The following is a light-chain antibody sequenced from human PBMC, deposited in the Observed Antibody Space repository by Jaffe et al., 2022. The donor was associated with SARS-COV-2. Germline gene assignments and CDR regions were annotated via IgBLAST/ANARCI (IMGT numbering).Light chain of an antibody. J-gene: IGKJ2*01. V-gene: IGKV3-11*01. CDR1: QSVSAY. CDR2: DAS. Sequence: EIVLTQSPATLSLSPGERATLSCRASQSVSAYLAWYQQKPGQAPRILIYDASNRAAGIPARFSGSGSGTDFTLTITALEPEDSAVFFCQQRSSWPFTFGQGTKLEIK. CDR3: QQRSSWPFT.